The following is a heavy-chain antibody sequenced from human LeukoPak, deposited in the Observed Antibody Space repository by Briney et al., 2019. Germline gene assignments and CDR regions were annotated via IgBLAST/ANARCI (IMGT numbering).Heavy chain of an antibody. CDR1: GFTFRSHW. Sequence: GGSLRLSCEASGFTFRSHWMSWVRQAPGKGLEWVANIKHEGSEIYYLDSVKGRFTISRDNSKNSLYLQMNSLRTEDTALYYCAKARSAYGYDSSGLQMNFDYWGQGTLVTVSS. V-gene: IGHV3-7*03. J-gene: IGHJ4*02. CDR2: IKHEGSEI. D-gene: IGHD3-22*01. CDR3: AKARSAYGYDSSGLQMNFDY.